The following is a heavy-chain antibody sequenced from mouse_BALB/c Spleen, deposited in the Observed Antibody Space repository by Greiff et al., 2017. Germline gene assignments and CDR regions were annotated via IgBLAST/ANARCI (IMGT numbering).Heavy chain of an antibody. CDR2: IWGDGST. J-gene: IGHJ4*01. D-gene: IGHD3-1*01. Sequence: VQLVESGPGLVAPSQSLSITCTVSGFSLTGYGVNWVRQPPGKGLEWLGMIWGDGSTDYNSALKSRLSISKDNSKSQVFLKMNSLQTDDTARYYCARDRGSGYYYYAMDYWGQGTSVTVSS. V-gene: IGHV2-6-7*01. CDR3: ARDRGSGYYYYAMDY. CDR1: GFSLTGYG.